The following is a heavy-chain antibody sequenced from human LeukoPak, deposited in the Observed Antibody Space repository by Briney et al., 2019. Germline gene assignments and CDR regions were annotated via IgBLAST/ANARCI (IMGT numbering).Heavy chain of an antibody. CDR2: IYYSGST. CDR3: ARGVGEWLRPYFDY. V-gene: IGHV4-59*01. Sequence: SETLSLTCTVSGGSISSYYWSWIRQPPGKGLEWIGYIYYSGSTNYNPSLKSRVTISVHTSKNQFSLKLSSVIAADTAVYYCARGVGEWLRPYFDYWGQGTLATVSS. J-gene: IGHJ4*02. CDR1: GGSISSYY. D-gene: IGHD3-3*01.